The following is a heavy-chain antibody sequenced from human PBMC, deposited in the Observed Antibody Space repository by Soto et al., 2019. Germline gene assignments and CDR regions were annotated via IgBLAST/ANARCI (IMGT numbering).Heavy chain of an antibody. CDR3: TRGGDAYKNGH. CDR2: IHYSGST. CDR1: DGSVSIGTYY. J-gene: IGHJ4*02. D-gene: IGHD2-21*01. V-gene: IGHV4-61*01. Sequence: QVQLQESGPGLVKPSETLSLTCTVSDGSVSIGTYYWSWIRQPPGKGLEWIGVIHYSGSTNYNPSLKSRVTMSVDTSKNHFSLKLTSVNAADTAVYYCTRGGDAYKNGHWGQGTLVTVSS.